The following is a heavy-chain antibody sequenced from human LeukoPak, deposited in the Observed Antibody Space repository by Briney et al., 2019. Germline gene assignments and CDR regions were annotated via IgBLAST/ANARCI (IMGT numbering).Heavy chain of an antibody. CDR3: ARGASSSSWYGGAPFDY. J-gene: IGHJ4*02. V-gene: IGHV4-34*01. CDR2: INHSGST. CDR1: GGSFSGYY. Sequence: PSETLSLTCAVYGGSFSGYYWSWIRQPPGKGLEWIGEINHSGSTNYNPSLKSRVTISVDTSKNQFSLKLSSVTAADTAVYYCARGASSSSWYGGAPFDYWGQGTLVTVSS. D-gene: IGHD6-13*01.